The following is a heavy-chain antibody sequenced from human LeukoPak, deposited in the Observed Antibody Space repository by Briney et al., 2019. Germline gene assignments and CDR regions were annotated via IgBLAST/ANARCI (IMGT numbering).Heavy chain of an antibody. Sequence: PSQTLSLTCTVSGGSISSGGYYWSWIRRHPGKGLEWIGYIYYSGSTYYNPSLKSRVTISVDTSKNQFSLKLSSVTAADTAVYYCARIKPRGYYFDYWGQGTLVTVSS. J-gene: IGHJ4*02. CDR2: IYYSGST. CDR3: ARIKPRGYYFDY. CDR1: GGSISSGGYY. V-gene: IGHV4-31*03.